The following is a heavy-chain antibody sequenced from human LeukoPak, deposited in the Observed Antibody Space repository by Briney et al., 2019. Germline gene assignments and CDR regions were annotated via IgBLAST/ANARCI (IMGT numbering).Heavy chain of an antibody. V-gene: IGHV3-23*01. CDR2: ISGGGGST. Sequence: GGSLRLSCAASGFTFRNAWMSWVRQAPGRGLEWVSTISGGGGSTYYADSVKGRFTISRDNSNNTLYLQMNSLRAEDTAGYYCAKTYNFDYWGQGTLVTVSS. J-gene: IGHJ4*02. D-gene: IGHD2-2*02. CDR3: AKTYNFDY. CDR1: GFTFRNAW.